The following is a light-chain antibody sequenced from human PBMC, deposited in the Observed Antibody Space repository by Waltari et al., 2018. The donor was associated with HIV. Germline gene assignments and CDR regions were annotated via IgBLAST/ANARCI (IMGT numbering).Light chain of an antibody. CDR2: DVS. Sequence: QSALTQPASVSGSPGQSITISCTGTSSDVGGYNYVSWYQQHPGKAPKLMIYDVSNRPSGVSNRFSGSKSGNTASLTISGLQAEDKADYYCSSYTSTYVFGTGTKVTVL. CDR3: SSYTSTYV. CDR1: SSDVGGYNY. V-gene: IGLV2-14*01. J-gene: IGLJ1*01.